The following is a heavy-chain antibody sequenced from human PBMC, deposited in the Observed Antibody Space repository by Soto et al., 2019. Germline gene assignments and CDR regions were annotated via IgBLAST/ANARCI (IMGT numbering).Heavy chain of an antibody. CDR3: ACVQFYYNNIRSRPSTALDV. J-gene: IGHJ3*01. D-gene: IGHD3-22*01. Sequence: KQRQCVSYIVIASSTKYYADSVKGRFTISRDNAKNSLYLQMNSLRAEDTAVYYCACVQFYYNNIRSRPSTALDV. CDR2: IVIASSTK. V-gene: IGHV3-48*01.